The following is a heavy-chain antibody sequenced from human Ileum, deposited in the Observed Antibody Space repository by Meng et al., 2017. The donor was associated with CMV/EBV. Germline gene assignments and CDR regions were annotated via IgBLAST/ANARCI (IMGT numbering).Heavy chain of an antibody. CDR2: IHDSGSN. D-gene: IGHD6-19*01. CDR3: ARVWGIAVSPLDY. J-gene: IGHJ4*02. CDR1: GDSISSGHYC. V-gene: IGHV4-30-4*01. Sequence: QLQVQAQGSALVQHSQVLSLTCTVSGDSISSGHYCWRWIREPAAKGMEWIWHIHDSGSNDYNPSLQSRVTIYVDTSKTQFYLKLSSVTAADTDVYYCARVWGIAVSPLDYWGQGTLVTVSS.